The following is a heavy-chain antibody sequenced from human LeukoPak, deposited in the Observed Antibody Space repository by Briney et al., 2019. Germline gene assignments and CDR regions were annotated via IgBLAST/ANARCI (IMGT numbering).Heavy chain of an antibody. Sequence: SETLSLTCTVSGGSISSSSYYWGWIRQPPGKGLEWIGNVYYKGNTYYNPCLKSRVTISVDTSKNQFSLKLSSVTAADTAVYYCARVSISGSGWYMDYWGQGTLVTVSS. J-gene: IGHJ4*02. CDR1: GGSISSSSYY. V-gene: IGHV4-39*07. CDR2: VYYKGNT. D-gene: IGHD6-19*01. CDR3: ARVSISGSGWYMDY.